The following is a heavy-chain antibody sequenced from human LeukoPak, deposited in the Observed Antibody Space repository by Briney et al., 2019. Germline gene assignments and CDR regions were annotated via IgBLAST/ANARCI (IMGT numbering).Heavy chain of an antibody. CDR3: ARGELLNHFAY. CDR1: GFTFSSYE. Sequence: GGSLRLSCAASGFTFSSYEMSWVRQAPGKGLEWVSYISSSGTIEKYADYVKGRFTISRDNAKNSLYLQMDSLRAEDTAVYYCARGELLNHFAYWGQGALVTVSS. V-gene: IGHV3-48*03. D-gene: IGHD1-26*01. CDR2: ISSSGTIE. J-gene: IGHJ4*02.